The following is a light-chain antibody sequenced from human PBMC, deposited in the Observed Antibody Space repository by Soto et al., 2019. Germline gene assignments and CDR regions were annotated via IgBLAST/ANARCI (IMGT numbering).Light chain of an antibody. J-gene: IGLJ3*02. CDR1: SDSIASNY. Sequence: NFMLTQPHSVSESPGKTVTISCTRSSDSIASNYVQWYQQRPGSSPTTVIYEDNQRPSGVPDRFSGSIDSSSNSASLTISGLETEDEADYYCQSYDATNQVFGGGTKLTVL. CDR2: EDN. CDR3: QSYDATNQV. V-gene: IGLV6-57*01.